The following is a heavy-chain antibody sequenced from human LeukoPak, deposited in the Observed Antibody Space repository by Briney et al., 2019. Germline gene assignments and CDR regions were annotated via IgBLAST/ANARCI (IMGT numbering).Heavy chain of an antibody. CDR2: INHSGST. D-gene: IGHD3-22*01. CDR1: GGSFSGYY. V-gene: IGHV4-34*01. J-gene: IGHJ3*02. Sequence: SETLSLTCAVYGGSFSGYYWSWIRQPPGKGLEWIGEINHSGSTNYNPSLKSRVTISVDTSKNQFSLKLSSVTAADTAVYYCARTLDRNYYDSTGAFDIWGQGTMVTVSS. CDR3: ARTLDRNYYDSTGAFDI.